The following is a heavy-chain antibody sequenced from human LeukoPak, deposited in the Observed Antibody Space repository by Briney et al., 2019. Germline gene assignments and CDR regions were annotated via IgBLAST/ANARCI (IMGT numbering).Heavy chain of an antibody. Sequence: PSETLSLTCAVYGGSFSGYYWSWIRQPPGKGLEWIGEINHSGSTNYNPSLKSRVTISVDTSKNQFSLKLSSVTAADTAVYYCARGPKWLRYVFDYWGQGTLVTVSS. CDR3: ARGPKWLRYVFDY. CDR1: GGSFSGYY. CDR2: INHSGST. V-gene: IGHV4-34*01. J-gene: IGHJ4*02. D-gene: IGHD5-12*01.